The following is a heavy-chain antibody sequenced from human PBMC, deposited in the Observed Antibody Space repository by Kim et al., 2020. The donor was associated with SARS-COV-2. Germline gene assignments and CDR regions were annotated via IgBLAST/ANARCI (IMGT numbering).Heavy chain of an antibody. Sequence: SETLSLTCTVSGSSISSSSHYWGWIRQPPGKGLEWIGSVYYSGSTYYNPSLKSRVTISVDTSKNQFSLKLSSVTAADTAVYYCARQSSSPYDYWGQGTLVTVSS. CDR3: ARQSSSPYDY. D-gene: IGHD6-13*01. CDR1: GSSISSSSHY. V-gene: IGHV4-39*01. J-gene: IGHJ4*02. CDR2: VYYSGST.